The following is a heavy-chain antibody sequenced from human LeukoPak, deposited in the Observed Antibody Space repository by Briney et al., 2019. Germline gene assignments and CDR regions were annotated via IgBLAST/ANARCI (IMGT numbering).Heavy chain of an antibody. V-gene: IGHV1-18*04. CDR1: GYTFTSYG. J-gene: IGHJ3*02. CDR2: ISAYNGNT. D-gene: IGHD2-15*01. CDR3: ARDLLYCSGGSCYSLDAFDT. Sequence: GASVKVSCKASGYTFTSYGISWVRQAPGQGLEWMGWISAYNGNTNYAQKLQGRVTMTTDTSTSTAYMELRSLRSDDTAVYYCARDLLYCSGGSCYSLDAFDTWGQGTMVTVSS.